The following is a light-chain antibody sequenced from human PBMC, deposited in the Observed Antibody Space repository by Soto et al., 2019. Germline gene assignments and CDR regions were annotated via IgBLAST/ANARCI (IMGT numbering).Light chain of an antibody. V-gene: IGKV1-27*01. CDR1: QDISNY. CDR3: QNYYCAPLT. J-gene: IGKJ4*01. CDR2: AAS. Sequence: DIQMTQSPSSLSASVGDRVTITCRASQDISNYLAWYQQKPGKVPQVLIFAASTVQSGVPSRFSGSASGTDFTLTISSLKPADVATYYCQNYYCAPLTFVGGTKVEI.